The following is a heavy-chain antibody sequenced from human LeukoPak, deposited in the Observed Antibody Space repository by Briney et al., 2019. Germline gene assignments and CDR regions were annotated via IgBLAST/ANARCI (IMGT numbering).Heavy chain of an antibody. CDR1: GFTVSSNY. D-gene: IGHD3-22*01. CDR2: IYSGGST. V-gene: IGHV3-66*02. CDR3: ARDRSGYYPYYFDY. J-gene: IGHJ4*02. Sequence: GGSLRLSCAPSGFTVSSNYMSWVRQAPGKGLEWVSVIYSGGSTYYADSVKGRFTISRDNSKNTLYLQMNSLRAEDTAVYYCARDRSGYYPYYFDYWGQGTLVTVSS.